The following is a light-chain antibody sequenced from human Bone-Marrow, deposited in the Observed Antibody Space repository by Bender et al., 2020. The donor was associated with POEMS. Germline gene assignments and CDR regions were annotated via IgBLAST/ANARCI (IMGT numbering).Light chain of an antibody. V-gene: IGLV2-14*02. CDR2: DGF. CDR1: SSDVGNYDL. J-gene: IGLJ3*02. Sequence: QSALTQPPSASGSLGQSITISCTGTSSDVGNYDLVSWYQQHPGKAPKLMIYDGFKRPSGVSNRFSGSKSGTAASLVITELQAEGEGDYYCQSYDNRLGGWVFGGGTKLTVL. CDR3: QSYDNRLGGWV.